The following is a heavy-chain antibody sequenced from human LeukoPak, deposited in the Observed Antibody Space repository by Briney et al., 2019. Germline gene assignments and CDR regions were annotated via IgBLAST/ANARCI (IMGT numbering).Heavy chain of an antibody. V-gene: IGHV4-59*01. J-gene: IGHJ6*03. CDR1: GGSFSGYY. CDR2: IYYSGST. CDR3: ARTTEGGYTYNYFYYYYMDV. Sequence: SETLSLTCAVYGGSFSGYYWSWIRQPPGKGLEWIGYIYYSGSTNYNPSLKSRVTISVDTSKNQFSLKLSSVTAADTAVYYCARTTEGGYTYNYFYYYYMDVWGRGTTVTISS. D-gene: IGHD5-18*01.